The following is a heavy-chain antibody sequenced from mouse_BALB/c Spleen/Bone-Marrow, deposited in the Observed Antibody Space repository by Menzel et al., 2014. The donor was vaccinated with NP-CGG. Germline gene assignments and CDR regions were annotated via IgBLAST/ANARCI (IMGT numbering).Heavy chain of an antibody. CDR2: ISYSGST. CDR3: ARYRDDHVFMDY. D-gene: IGHD2-4*01. J-gene: IGHJ4*01. CDR1: GYSITSDYS. Sequence: EVKLMESGPGLVKPSQSLSLTCTVTGYSITSDYSWNWIRQFPGNKLEWMGYISYSGSTSYNPSLKSRISITRDTSKNQFFLQLNSVTTEDTATYYCARYRDDHVFMDYWGQGTSVTVSS. V-gene: IGHV3-2*02.